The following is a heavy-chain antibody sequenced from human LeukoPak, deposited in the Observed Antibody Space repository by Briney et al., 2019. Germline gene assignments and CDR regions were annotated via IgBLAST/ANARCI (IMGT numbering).Heavy chain of an antibody. CDR1: GGSISSGGYY. Sequence: SETLSLTCTVSGGSISSGGYYWSWIRQHPGKGLEWFGYIYYSGSTYYNPSLKSRVTISVDTSKNQFSLKLSSVTAADTAVYYCARGEFITMVRGPIDYWGQGTLVTVSS. CDR3: ARGEFITMVRGPIDY. J-gene: IGHJ4*02. CDR2: IYYSGST. D-gene: IGHD3-10*01. V-gene: IGHV4-31*03.